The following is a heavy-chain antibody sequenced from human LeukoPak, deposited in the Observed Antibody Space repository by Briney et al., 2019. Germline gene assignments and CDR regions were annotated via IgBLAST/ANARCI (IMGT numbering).Heavy chain of an antibody. D-gene: IGHD6-19*01. J-gene: IGHJ5*02. V-gene: IGHV4-61*01. CDR1: GGSISSSSYY. Sequence: PSETLSLTCTVSGGSISSSSYYWSWIRQPPGKGLEWIGYIYYSGSTNYNPSLKSRVTISVDTSKNQFSLKLSSVTAADTAVYYCARDVVGSSGWCGGGGNWFDPWGHGTLVTVSS. CDR2: IYYSGST. CDR3: ARDVVGSSGWCGGGGNWFDP.